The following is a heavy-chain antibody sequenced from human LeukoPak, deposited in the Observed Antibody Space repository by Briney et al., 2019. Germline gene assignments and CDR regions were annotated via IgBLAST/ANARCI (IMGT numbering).Heavy chain of an antibody. D-gene: IGHD3-22*01. CDR1: GGSFSGYH. Sequence: PSETLSLTCAVFGGSFSGYHWTWIRQSPGKGLEWIGQINHSGSANYNRSLKSRVTITIESPKNQFSLELSSVTAADSAMYFCARGKYDSSDYSGGWYYFDYWGQGTLVTVSS. CDR2: INHSGSA. J-gene: IGHJ4*02. CDR3: ARGKYDSSDYSGGWYYFDY. V-gene: IGHV4-34*01.